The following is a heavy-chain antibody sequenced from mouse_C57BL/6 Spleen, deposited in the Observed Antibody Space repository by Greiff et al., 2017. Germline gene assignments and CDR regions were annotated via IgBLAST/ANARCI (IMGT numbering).Heavy chain of an antibody. J-gene: IGHJ2*01. CDR3: ARERGYGLDY. CDR2: IYPGSGST. D-gene: IGHD1-1*02. Sequence: QVHVKQPGAELVKPGASVKMSCKASGYTFTSYWITWVKQRPGQGLEWIGDIYPGSGSTNYNEKFKSKATLTVDTSSSTAYMQLSSLTSEDSAVYYCARERGYGLDYWGQGTTLTVSS. CDR1: GYTFTSYW. V-gene: IGHV1-55*01.